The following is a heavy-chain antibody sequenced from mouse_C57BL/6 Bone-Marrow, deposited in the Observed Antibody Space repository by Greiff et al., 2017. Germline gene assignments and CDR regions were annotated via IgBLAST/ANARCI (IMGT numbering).Heavy chain of an antibody. CDR1: GFTFNDYY. J-gene: IGHJ4*01. V-gene: IGHV7-3*01. Sequence: DVKLVESGGGLVQPGGSLSLSCAASGFTFNDYYMSWVRQPPGKALEWLGFIRNKANGYTQEYRASVKGRLTISSDNSKSILYIQMNALRVEDSATYYSARNSPYYYGSSLYAMDYWGQGTSVTVSS. CDR3: ARNSPYYYGSSLYAMDY. CDR2: IRNKANGYTQ. D-gene: IGHD1-1*01.